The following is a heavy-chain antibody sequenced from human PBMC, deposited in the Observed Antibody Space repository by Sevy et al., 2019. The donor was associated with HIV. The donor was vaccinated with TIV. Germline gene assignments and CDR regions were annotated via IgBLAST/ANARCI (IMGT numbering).Heavy chain of an antibody. V-gene: IGHV3-33*01. CDR2: IWYDGTIS. CDR1: GFNFTTYG. CDR3: ARDRPIAVIGTVNWFDP. D-gene: IGHD6-19*01. J-gene: IGHJ5*02. Sequence: GGSLRLSCVASGFNFTTYGIHWVRRTPGRGLEWLAVIWYDGTISFYADAVKGRFTVSRDNSKNTVYLQMNSLRVDDAAVYYCARDRPIAVIGTVNWFDPWGRGTLVTVSS.